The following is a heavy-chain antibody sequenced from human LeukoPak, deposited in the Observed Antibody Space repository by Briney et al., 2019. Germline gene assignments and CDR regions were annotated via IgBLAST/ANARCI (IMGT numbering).Heavy chain of an antibody. J-gene: IGHJ3*02. CDR3: AKEFDYAAFDI. D-gene: IGHD4-17*01. V-gene: IGHV3-48*01. Sequence: GGSLRLSCAASGFTFSNYNMNWARQAPGKGLEWISYISSRGDSVYYAYSVQGRFTISRDNGKNSLYLQMNSLRAEDTAVYYCAKEFDYAAFDIWGQGTMVTVSS. CDR2: ISSRGDSV. CDR1: GFTFSNYN.